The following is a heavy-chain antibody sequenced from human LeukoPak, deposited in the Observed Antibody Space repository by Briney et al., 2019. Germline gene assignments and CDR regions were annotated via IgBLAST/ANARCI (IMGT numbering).Heavy chain of an antibody. D-gene: IGHD6-13*01. V-gene: IGHV1-46*01. J-gene: IGHJ6*02. CDR3: ARATSYRGIAAAGDNYYYYYGMDV. CDR2: INPSGGST. CDR1: GYTFTSYG. Sequence: ASVKVSCKASGYTFTSYGISWVRQAPGQGLEWRGIINPSGGSTSYAQKFQGRVTMTRDTSTSTVYMELSSLRSEDTAVYYCARATSYRGIAAAGDNYYYYYGMDVWGQGTTVTVSS.